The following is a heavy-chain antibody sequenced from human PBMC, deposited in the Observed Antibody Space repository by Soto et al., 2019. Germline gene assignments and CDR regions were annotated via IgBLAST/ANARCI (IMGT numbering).Heavy chain of an antibody. Sequence: SGGSLRLSCAASGFTFSGYYMSWIRQAPGKGLEWVSYISSSSSYTNYADSVKGRFTISRDNAKNSLYLQMNSLRAEDTAVYYCARDIVVVPAAIVHYYGMDVWGQGITVTVSS. V-gene: IGHV3-11*06. J-gene: IGHJ6*02. CDR1: GFTFSGYY. CDR3: ARDIVVVPAAIVHYYGMDV. D-gene: IGHD2-2*01. CDR2: ISSSSSYT.